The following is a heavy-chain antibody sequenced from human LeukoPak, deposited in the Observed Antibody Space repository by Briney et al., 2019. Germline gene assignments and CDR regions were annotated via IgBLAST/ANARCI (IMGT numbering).Heavy chain of an antibody. D-gene: IGHD1-1*01. V-gene: IGHV3-74*01. Sequence: PGGSLRLSCAASGFTFSSYWMHWVRQAPGKGLMWVSRINTDGSSSNYADSVKGRFTISRDNAKNTLYLQMNSLRADDMAVYYCARGGLEPVDYWGQGTLVTVSS. CDR1: GFTFSSYW. J-gene: IGHJ4*02. CDR3: ARGGLEPVDY. CDR2: INTDGSSS.